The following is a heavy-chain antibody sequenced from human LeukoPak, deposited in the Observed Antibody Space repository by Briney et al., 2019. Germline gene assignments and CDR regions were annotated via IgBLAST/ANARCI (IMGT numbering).Heavy chain of an antibody. V-gene: IGHV3-64*01. CDR1: GFTFSSYA. D-gene: IGHD3-3*01. CDR2: ISSNGGST. J-gene: IGHJ4*02. CDR3: ARGYDFWSGYWSHSDY. Sequence: GGSLRLSCAASGFTFSSYAMHWVRQAPGKGLEYVSAISSNGGSTYYANSVKGRFTISRDNSKNTPYLQMGSLRAEDMAVYYCARGYDFWSGYWSHSDYWGQGTLVIVSS.